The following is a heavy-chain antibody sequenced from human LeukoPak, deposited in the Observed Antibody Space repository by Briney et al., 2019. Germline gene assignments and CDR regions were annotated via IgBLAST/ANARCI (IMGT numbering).Heavy chain of an antibody. J-gene: IGHJ4*02. CDR2: TYYRSTWST. D-gene: IGHD1-1*01. V-gene: IGHV6-1*01. Sequence: SHTLSLTYALSGDSLSITSAECNWIRQSPSRGLEWLGSTYYRSTWSTNYAVSVKGPITINPDTSKNQFSLQLTSVTPEDTALYFCAREGTTYYFDHWGQGTLVTVSS. CDR3: AREGTTYYFDH. CDR1: GDSLSITSAE.